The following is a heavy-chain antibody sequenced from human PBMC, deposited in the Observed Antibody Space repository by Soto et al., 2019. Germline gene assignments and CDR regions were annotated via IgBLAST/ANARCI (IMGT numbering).Heavy chain of an antibody. CDR2: INPNSGGT. V-gene: IGHV1-2*04. CDR3: AREYGSGSYYTGYYYGMDV. Sequence: ASVKVSCKASGYTFTGYYMHWVRQAPGQGLEWMGWINPNSGGTNYAQKFQGWVTMTRDTSISTAYMELSRLRSDDTAVYYCAREYGSGSYYTGYYYGMDVWGQGTTVTVSS. D-gene: IGHD3-10*01. J-gene: IGHJ6*02. CDR1: GYTFTGYY.